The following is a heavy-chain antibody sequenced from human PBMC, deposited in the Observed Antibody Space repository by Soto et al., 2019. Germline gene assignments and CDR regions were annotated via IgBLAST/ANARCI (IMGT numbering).Heavy chain of an antibody. V-gene: IGHV4-59*01. Sequence: SSETLSLTCTVSGGSISSYYWSWIRQPPGKGLERIGYIYYSGSTNYNPSLKSRVTISVDTSKNQFSLKLSSVTAADTAVYYCARWGYCSGGSCQSYNWFDPWGQGTLVTVSS. CDR1: GGSISSYY. D-gene: IGHD2-15*01. J-gene: IGHJ5*02. CDR3: ARWGYCSGGSCQSYNWFDP. CDR2: IYYSGST.